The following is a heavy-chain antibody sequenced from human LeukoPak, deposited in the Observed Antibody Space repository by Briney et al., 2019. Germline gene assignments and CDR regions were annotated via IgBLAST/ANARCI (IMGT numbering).Heavy chain of an antibody. Sequence: GGSLRLSCAASGFTVSSNYMSWVRQAPGKGLEWVSVIYTGGSTYYADSVKGRFTISRDNSQNTLYLQMNSLRAEDTAVYYCTKGLWAGVSAARDWGQGTLVTVSS. V-gene: IGHV3-66*01. D-gene: IGHD2-8*01. J-gene: IGHJ4*02. CDR2: IYTGGST. CDR3: TKGLWAGVSAARD. CDR1: GFTVSSNY.